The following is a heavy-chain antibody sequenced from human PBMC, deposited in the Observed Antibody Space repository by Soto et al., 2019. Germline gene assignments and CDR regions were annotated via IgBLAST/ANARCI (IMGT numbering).Heavy chain of an antibody. CDR3: ARLRITMVNFDY. D-gene: IGHD3-10*01. V-gene: IGHV4-39*01. CDR1: GCSISSSSYY. J-gene: IGHJ4*02. CDR2: IYYSGST. Sequence: SETLSLTCTVSGCSISSSSYYWGWIRQPPGKGLEWIGSIYYSGSTYYNPSLKSRVTISVDTSKNQFSLKLSSVTAADTAVYYCARLRITMVNFDYWGQGTLVTVSS.